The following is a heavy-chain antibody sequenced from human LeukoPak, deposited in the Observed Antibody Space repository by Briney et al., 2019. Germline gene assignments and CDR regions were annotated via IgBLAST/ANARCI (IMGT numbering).Heavy chain of an antibody. CDR3: ARISAARQYYDFWSGYYRPYYYYYMDV. Sequence: SWIRQPPGKALEWLARIDWDDDKYYSTSLKTRLTISKDTSKNQVVLTMTNMDPVDTATYYCARISAARQYYDFWSGYYRPYYYYYMDVWGKGTTVTVSS. J-gene: IGHJ6*03. V-gene: IGHV2-70*11. CDR2: IDWDDDK. D-gene: IGHD3-3*01.